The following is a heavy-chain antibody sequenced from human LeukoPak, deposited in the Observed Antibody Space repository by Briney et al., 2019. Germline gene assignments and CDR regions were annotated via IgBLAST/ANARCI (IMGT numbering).Heavy chain of an antibody. CDR2: ISYDGSNK. CDR1: GFTFSSYA. J-gene: IGHJ4*02. V-gene: IGHV3-30-3*01. D-gene: IGHD6-13*01. Sequence: GGSLRLSCAASGFTFSSYAMHWVRQAPGKGLEWVAVISYDGSNKYYADSVKGRFTISRDNAKNSLYLQMNSLRAEDTAVYYCARGQAAAVDYWGQGTLVTVSS. CDR3: ARGQAAAVDY.